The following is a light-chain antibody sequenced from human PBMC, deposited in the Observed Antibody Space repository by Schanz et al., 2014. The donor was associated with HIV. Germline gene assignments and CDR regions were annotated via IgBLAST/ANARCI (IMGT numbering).Light chain of an antibody. V-gene: IGLV1-51*01. CDR2: DNN. CDR3: ATWDNSLNAWV. J-gene: IGLJ3*02. CDR1: SSNIGNNY. Sequence: QSVLTQPPSVSAAPGQKVTISCSGSSSNIGNNYVSWYQQLPGTAPKLLIYDNNNRPSGIPDRFSGSKSGTSASLAVSGLQSEDEADYYCATWDNSLNAWVFGGGTKL.